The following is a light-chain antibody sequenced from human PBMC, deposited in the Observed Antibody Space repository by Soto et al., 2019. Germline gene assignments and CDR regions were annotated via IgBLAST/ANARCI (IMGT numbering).Light chain of an antibody. CDR1: QSVSSY. CDR3: QQRET. V-gene: IGKV3-11*01. CDR2: DAS. J-gene: IGKJ1*01. Sequence: EIVLTQSPATLSLSPGERATLSCRASQSVSSYLAWYQQKPGQAPRLLIYDASNRATGIPARFSGSGSGTDFTLTISSLEPEDFAVYYCQQRETFGQGTKEAIK.